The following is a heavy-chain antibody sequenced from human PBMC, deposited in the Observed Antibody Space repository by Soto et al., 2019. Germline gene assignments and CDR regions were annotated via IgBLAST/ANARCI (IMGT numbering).Heavy chain of an antibody. V-gene: IGHV1-46*01. D-gene: IGHD6-13*01. CDR1: GYTFTIYY. J-gene: IGHJ3*02. CDR2: INPSGGST. CDR3: ARKRSPVDSSSWADAFDI. Sequence: SVKVSCKASGYTFTIYYMHWVRQAPGQGLEWMGIINPSGGSTSYAQKFRGRFTMTRDTSTSTVYMELISLRSEDTDVYYCARKRSPVDSSSWADAFDIWGQGTMVA.